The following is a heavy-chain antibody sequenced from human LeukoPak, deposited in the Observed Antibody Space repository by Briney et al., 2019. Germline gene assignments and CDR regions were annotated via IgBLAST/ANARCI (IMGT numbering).Heavy chain of an antibody. V-gene: IGHV3-9*01. CDR2: ISWNSGSI. CDR1: GFTFDDYA. Sequence: GRSLRLSCAASGFTFDDYAMHRVRQAPGKGLEWVSGISWNSGSIGYADSVKGRFTISRDNAKNSLYLQMNSLRAEDTALYYCAKDKGPMVRGSVFDYWGQGTLVTVSS. D-gene: IGHD3-10*01. J-gene: IGHJ4*02. CDR3: AKDKGPMVRGSVFDY.